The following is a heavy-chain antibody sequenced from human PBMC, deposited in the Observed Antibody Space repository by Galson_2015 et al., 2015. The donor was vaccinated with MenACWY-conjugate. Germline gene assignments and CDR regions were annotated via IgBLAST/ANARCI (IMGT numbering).Heavy chain of an antibody. D-gene: IGHD7-27*01. CDR2: IRDTGSL. J-gene: IGHJ4*02. CDR1: GASISSHH. Sequence: ATLSLTCTVSGASISSHHWSWFRQPPGKGLEWIAYIRDTGSLKDNPSLKSRVTMSADKSNNQFSLRLISVTAADTAVYYCARLPTWGSSFGYFDYWGQGIVVAVSS. CDR3: ARLPTWGSSFGYFDY. V-gene: IGHV4-59*08.